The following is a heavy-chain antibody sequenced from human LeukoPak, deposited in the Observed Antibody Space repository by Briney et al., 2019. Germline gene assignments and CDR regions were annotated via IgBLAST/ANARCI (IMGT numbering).Heavy chain of an antibody. J-gene: IGHJ4*02. CDR3: AREAVAGTL. D-gene: IGHD6-19*01. CDR1: GFTFSSYA. Sequence: GRSLRLSCAASGFTFSSYAMHWVRQAPGKGLEWVAVISYDGSNKYYADSVKGRFTISRDSSKNTLYLQMNSLRAEDTAVYYCAREAVAGTLWGQGTLVTVSS. V-gene: IGHV3-30-3*01. CDR2: ISYDGSNK.